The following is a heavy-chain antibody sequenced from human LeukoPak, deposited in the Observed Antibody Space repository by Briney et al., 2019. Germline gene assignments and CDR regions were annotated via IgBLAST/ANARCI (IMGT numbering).Heavy chain of an antibody. Sequence: PAGGDLILSGASSGFNFSTYWMHWVRQAPGKGLVLVSRIKNDGSSTSYADSVKGRFTVSRDNAKNTLYLQMNSLIAEDTAVYYCARERSSGWSDYWGQGTLVTVSS. D-gene: IGHD6-19*01. CDR3: ARERSSGWSDY. V-gene: IGHV3-74*01. J-gene: IGHJ4*02. CDR2: IKNDGSST. CDR1: GFNFSTYW.